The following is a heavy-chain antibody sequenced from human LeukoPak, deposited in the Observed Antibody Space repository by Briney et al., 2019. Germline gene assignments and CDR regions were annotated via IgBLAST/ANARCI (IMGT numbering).Heavy chain of an antibody. V-gene: IGHV3-53*01. J-gene: IGHJ4*02. CDR2: IYSGGTT. CDR1: GFTFSNAW. CDR3: ARATLDN. Sequence: GGSLRLSCAASGFTFSNAWMSWVRQAPGKGLDWVSIIYSGGTTNYADSVRARFTISRDNSKNTVYLQMNSLRVEDTAVYYCARATLDNWGQGTLVTVSS.